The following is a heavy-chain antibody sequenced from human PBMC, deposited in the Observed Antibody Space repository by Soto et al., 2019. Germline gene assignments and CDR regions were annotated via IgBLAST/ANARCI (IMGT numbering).Heavy chain of an antibody. J-gene: IGHJ5*02. CDR1: GAALNSGNYS. Sequence: SETLSLTCSVSGAALNSGNYSWSWIRQVPGKGLEWIGHIYVTGAVDYDPSLRDRITISQDTSERQFSLNLRLVTAADTAVYYCARLRIATTNHKWFDPWGQGTLVTVSS. CDR2: IYVTGAV. D-gene: IGHD1-1*01. CDR3: ARLRIATTNHKWFDP. V-gene: IGHV4-31*03.